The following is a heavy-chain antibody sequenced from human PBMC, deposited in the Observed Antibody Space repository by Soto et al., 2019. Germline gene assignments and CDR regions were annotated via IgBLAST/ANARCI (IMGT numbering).Heavy chain of an antibody. V-gene: IGHV1-46*01. CDR1: GYTFTSYY. CDR3: ARGDCSGGSCYSDFDY. CDR2: INPSGGST. J-gene: IGHJ4*02. Sequence: QVQLVQSGAEVKKPGASVKVSCKASGYTFTSYYMHWVRQAPGQGLEWMGIINPSGGSTSYAQKFQGRVTMTRDTSTSTVYMELSSLRSEDTAVYYCARGDCSGGSCYSDFDYWGQGTLVTVSS. D-gene: IGHD2-15*01.